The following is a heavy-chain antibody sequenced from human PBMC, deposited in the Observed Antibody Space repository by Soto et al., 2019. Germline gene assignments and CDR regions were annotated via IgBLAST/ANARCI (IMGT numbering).Heavy chain of an antibody. CDR3: ARDRWAACSGGSCYSSFDY. Sequence: SVKVSCKASGGTFSSYTISWVRQAPGQGLEWMGRIIPILGIANYAQKFQGRVTITADKSTSTAYMELCSLRSEDTAVYYCARDRWAACSGGSCYSSFDYWGQGTLVTVSS. CDR1: GGTFSSYT. J-gene: IGHJ4*02. D-gene: IGHD2-15*01. CDR2: IIPILGIA. V-gene: IGHV1-69*04.